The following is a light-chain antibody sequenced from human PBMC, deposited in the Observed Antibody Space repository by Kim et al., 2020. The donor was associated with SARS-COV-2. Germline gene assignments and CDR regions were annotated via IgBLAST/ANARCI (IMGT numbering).Light chain of an antibody. CDR2: EDT. V-gene: IGLV3-25*03. CDR1: ALPKQY. CDR3: QSADSSYTFWV. J-gene: IGLJ3*02. Sequence: SYELTQPPSVSVSPGQTARITCSGDALPKQYVYWFQQKPGQAPVVVIYEDTERPSGIPERFSGSTSGTTVTLTISGVQAEDEADYYCQSADSSYTFWVFGGGTQLTVL.